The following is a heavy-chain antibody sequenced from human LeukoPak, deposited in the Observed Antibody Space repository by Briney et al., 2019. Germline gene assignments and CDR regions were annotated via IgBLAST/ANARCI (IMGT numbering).Heavy chain of an antibody. CDR3: ARDPVPAAIKSNYYMGV. J-gene: IGHJ6*03. CDR2: INPNSGGT. Sequence: WASVKVSCKASGYTFTDFYIHWVRQAPGQGLEYMGWINPNSGGTNYAQKFQGRVTMTRDTSISTAYMELSRLRSDDTAVYYCARDPVPAAIKSNYYMGVWGKGTTVTVSS. V-gene: IGHV1-2*02. CDR1: GYTFTDFY. D-gene: IGHD2-2*01.